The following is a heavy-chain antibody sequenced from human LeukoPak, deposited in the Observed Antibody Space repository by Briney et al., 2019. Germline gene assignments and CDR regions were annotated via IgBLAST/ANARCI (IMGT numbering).Heavy chain of an antibody. CDR1: GGSFSGYY. CDR2: INHSGST. CDR3: ATTKGWWASRDSFDY. Sequence: SETLSLTCAVYGGSFSGYYWSWIRQPPGKGLEWIGEINHSGSTNYNPSLKSRVTISVDTSKNQFSLKLSSVTAADTAVYYCATTKGWWASRDSFDYWGQGTLVTVSS. J-gene: IGHJ4*02. V-gene: IGHV4-34*01. D-gene: IGHD2-15*01.